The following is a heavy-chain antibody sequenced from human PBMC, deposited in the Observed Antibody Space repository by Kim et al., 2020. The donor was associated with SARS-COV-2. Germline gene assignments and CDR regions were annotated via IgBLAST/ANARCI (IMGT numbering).Heavy chain of an antibody. CDR3: ARQGLTMVRGVIIGHNSLSNNWFDP. Sequence: SETLSLTCTVSGGSISSSSYYWGWIRQPPGKGLEWIGSIYYSGSTYYNPSLKSRVTISVDTSKNQFSLKLSSVTAADTAVYYCARQGLTMVRGVIIGHNSLSNNWFDPWGQGTLVTVSS. J-gene: IGHJ5*02. CDR2: IYYSGST. V-gene: IGHV4-39*01. CDR1: GGSISSSSYY. D-gene: IGHD3-10*01.